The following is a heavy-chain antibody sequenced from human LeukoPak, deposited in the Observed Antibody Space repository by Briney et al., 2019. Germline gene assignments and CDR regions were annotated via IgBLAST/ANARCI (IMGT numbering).Heavy chain of an antibody. CDR1: GFTFSSYG. Sequence: GGSLRLSFAASGFTFSSYGMHWVRQAPGKGLEWVAVISYDGSNKYYADSVEGRFTISRDNSKNTLYLQMNSLRAEDTAVYYCAKARGYSGYDVSDYWGQGPLVTVPS. CDR2: ISYDGSNK. J-gene: IGHJ4*02. CDR3: AKARGYSGYDVSDY. V-gene: IGHV3-30*18. D-gene: IGHD5-12*01.